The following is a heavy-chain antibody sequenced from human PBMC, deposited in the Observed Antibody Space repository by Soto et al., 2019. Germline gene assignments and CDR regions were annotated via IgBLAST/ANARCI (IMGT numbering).Heavy chain of an antibody. CDR3: PRERLPHTVTMGYYYYGMDV. Sequence: ASVKVSCNASGYTCTSYDIHWRRHATGQGLESMGSVNPNRGNTGYAQKFQGRVNMNRNTSISTAYMEVSSLRTEDTAVYYCPRERLPHTVTMGYYYYGMDVWGQGTT. J-gene: IGHJ6*01. V-gene: IGHV1-8*01. CDR2: VNPNRGNT. CDR1: GYTCTSYD. D-gene: IGHD4-17*01.